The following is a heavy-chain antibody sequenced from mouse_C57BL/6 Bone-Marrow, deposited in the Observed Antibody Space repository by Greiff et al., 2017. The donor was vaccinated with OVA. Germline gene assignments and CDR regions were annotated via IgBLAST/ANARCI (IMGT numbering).Heavy chain of an antibody. V-gene: IGHV5-16*01. CDR1: GFTFSDYY. CDR3: ARDPDYYGSSWWYFDV. CDR2: INYDGSST. D-gene: IGHD1-1*01. Sequence: EVKLMESEGGLVQPGSSMKLSCTASGFTFSDYYMAWVRQVPEKGLEWVANINYDGSSTYYLDSLKSRFIISRDNAKNILYLQMSSLKSEDTATYYCARDPDYYGSSWWYFDVWGTGTTVTVSS. J-gene: IGHJ1*03.